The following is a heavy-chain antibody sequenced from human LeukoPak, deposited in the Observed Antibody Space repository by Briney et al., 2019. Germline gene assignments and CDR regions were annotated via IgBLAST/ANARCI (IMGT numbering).Heavy chain of an antibody. CDR2: IYYSGNT. D-gene: IGHD2-8*02. Sequence: SETLSLTCTVSGGSISSYYWSWIRQPPGKGLEWIGYIYYSGNTNYNPSLKSRVTISVDTSKNQFSLNLSSVTAADTAVYYCARHASGGVYDYWGQGTLVTVSS. CDR3: ARHASGGVYDY. CDR1: GGSISSYY. V-gene: IGHV4-59*08. J-gene: IGHJ4*02.